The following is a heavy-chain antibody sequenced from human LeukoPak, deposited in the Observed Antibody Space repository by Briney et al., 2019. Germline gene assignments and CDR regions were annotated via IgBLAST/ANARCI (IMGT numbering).Heavy chain of an antibody. CDR3: AHRLGYYGSGGYYMDV. D-gene: IGHD3-10*01. CDR2: INPNSGGT. CDR1: GYTFTGYY. V-gene: IGHV1-2*02. Sequence: GASVKVSCKASGYTFTGYYMHWVRQAPGQGLEWMGWINPNSGGTNYAQKFQGRVTMTRDTSISTAYMELSSLRSEDTAVYYCAHRLGYYGSGGYYMDVWGKGTTVTISS. J-gene: IGHJ6*03.